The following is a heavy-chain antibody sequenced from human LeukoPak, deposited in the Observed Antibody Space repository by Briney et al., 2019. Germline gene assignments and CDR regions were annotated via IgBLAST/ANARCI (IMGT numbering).Heavy chain of an antibody. V-gene: IGHV4-4*07. CDR1: GGSISSYY. CDR2: IYMSGST. J-gene: IGHJ4*02. Sequence: SETLSLTCTVSGGSISSYYWSWIRQPAGKGLEWIGRIYMSGSTDYNPSFKSRVTISVDTSKNQFSLKLSSVTAADTAVYYCAGPGYYFDYWGQGTLVTVSS. CDR3: AGPGYYFDY.